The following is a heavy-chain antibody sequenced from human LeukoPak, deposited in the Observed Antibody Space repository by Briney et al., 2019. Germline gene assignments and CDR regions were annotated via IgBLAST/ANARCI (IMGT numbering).Heavy chain of an antibody. D-gene: IGHD2-2*01. Sequence: GGSLRLSCAASGFTFDDYAMHWVRQAPGKGLEWVSGINWNSGSIGYADSVKGRFTISRDNAKNSLYLQMNSLRAEDTALYYCAKDTRAITTSGVWDYWGQGTLVTVSS. CDR1: GFTFDDYA. V-gene: IGHV3-9*01. CDR3: AKDTRAITTSGVWDY. J-gene: IGHJ4*02. CDR2: INWNSGSI.